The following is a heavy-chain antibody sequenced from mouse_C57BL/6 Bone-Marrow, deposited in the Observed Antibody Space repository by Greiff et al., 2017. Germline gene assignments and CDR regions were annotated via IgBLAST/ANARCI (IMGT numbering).Heavy chain of an antibody. J-gene: IGHJ4*01. CDR1: GFTFSSYA. Sequence: EVMLVESGGGLVKPGGSLKLSCAASGFTFSSYAMSWVRQTPEKRLEWVATISDGGSYTYYPDNVKGRFTISRDNAKNNLYLQMSHLKSEDTAMYYCARRSHDYDEGGYAMDYWGQGTSVTVSS. D-gene: IGHD2-4*01. V-gene: IGHV5-4*03. CDR3: ARRSHDYDEGGYAMDY. CDR2: ISDGGSYT.